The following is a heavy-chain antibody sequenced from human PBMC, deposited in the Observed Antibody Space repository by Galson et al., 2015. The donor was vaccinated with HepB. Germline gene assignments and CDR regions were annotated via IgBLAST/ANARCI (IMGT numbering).Heavy chain of an antibody. CDR3: AKDGYYYDSSGYYYASDY. Sequence: SLRLSCAASGFTFSSYAMSWVRQAPGKGLEWVSAISGSGGSTYYADSVKGRFTISRDDSKNTLYLQMNSLRAEDTAVYYCAKDGYYYDSSGYYYASDYWGQGTLVTVSS. CDR1: GFTFSSYA. D-gene: IGHD3-22*01. J-gene: IGHJ4*02. CDR2: ISGSGGST. V-gene: IGHV3-23*01.